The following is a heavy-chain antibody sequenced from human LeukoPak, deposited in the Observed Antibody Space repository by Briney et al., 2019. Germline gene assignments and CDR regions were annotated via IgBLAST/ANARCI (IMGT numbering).Heavy chain of an antibody. J-gene: IGHJ6*03. D-gene: IGHD3-10*01. CDR2: INHSGST. Sequence: SETLSLTCAVYGGSFSGYYWSWIRQPPGKGLEWIGEINHSGSTNYNPSLKSRVTISVDTSKYLFSLKLSSVTAADTAVYYCARGRSTMVRGAIGAETRYYYSYYMDVWGKGTTVTVSS. CDR3: ARGRSTMVRGAIGAETRYYYSYYMDV. V-gene: IGHV4-34*01. CDR1: GGSFSGYY.